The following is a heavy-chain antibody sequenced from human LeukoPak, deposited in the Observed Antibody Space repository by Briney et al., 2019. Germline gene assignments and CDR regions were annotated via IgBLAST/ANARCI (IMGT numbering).Heavy chain of an antibody. CDR3: ARAHPRDPQLGYYYYGMDV. CDR2: IGTAGDT. J-gene: IGHJ6*02. Sequence: PGGSLRLSCAASGFTFSSYDMHWVRQATGKGLEWVSAIGTAGDTYYPGSVKGRFTISRENAKNSLYLQMNSLRAGDTAVYYCARAHPRDPQLGYYYYGMDVWGQGTTVTVSS. CDR1: GFTFSSYD. D-gene: IGHD1-1*01. V-gene: IGHV3-13*01.